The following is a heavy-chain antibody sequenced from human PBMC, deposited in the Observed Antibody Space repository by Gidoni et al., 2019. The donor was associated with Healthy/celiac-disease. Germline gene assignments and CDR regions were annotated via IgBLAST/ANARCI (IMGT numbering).Heavy chain of an antibody. CDR2: IIPIFGTA. CDR3: ARRGEQSPFDY. J-gene: IGHJ4*02. V-gene: IGHV1-69*06. CDR1: RGTFSIYA. Sequence: QVQLVQSGAALKKPGSSVTLSCQASRGTFSIYAISWVRQAPGQGLEWMGGIIPIFGTANYAQKFQGRVTITADKSTRTAYMELSSLRSEDTDVYYCARRGEQSPFDYWGQGTLVTVSS. D-gene: IGHD3-16*01.